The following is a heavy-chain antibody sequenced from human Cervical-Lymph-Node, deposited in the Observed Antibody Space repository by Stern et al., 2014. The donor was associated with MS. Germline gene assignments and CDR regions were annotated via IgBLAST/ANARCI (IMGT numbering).Heavy chain of an antibody. D-gene: IGHD2-15*01. V-gene: IGHV1-69*01. Sequence: VQLVESGAEVKQPGTSVKVSCKASGGTFSSYAISWVRQAPGQGLEWLGGIIPIFGTANYAQKFQGRVTITADESTSTAYMELSSLRSEDTAVYYCARGGEVVVVAATVEYFQHWGQGTLVTVSS. CDR1: GGTFSSYA. CDR3: ARGGEVVVVAATVEYFQH. CDR2: IIPIFGTA. J-gene: IGHJ1*01.